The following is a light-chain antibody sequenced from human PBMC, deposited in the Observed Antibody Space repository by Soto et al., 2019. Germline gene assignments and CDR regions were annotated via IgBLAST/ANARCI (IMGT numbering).Light chain of an antibody. CDR2: GVT. CDR3: SSSTTSITSHVT. V-gene: IGLV2-14*01. J-gene: IGLJ2*01. CDR1: SSDVGGSDY. Sequence: QSALTQPVSVSGSPGQSITISCTGTSSDVGGSDYVSWYQQEPGKAPKLIIFGVTNRPSGVSNRFSGSKSGNTASLTISGLQAEDEADYYCSSSTTSITSHVTFGGGTKLTVL.